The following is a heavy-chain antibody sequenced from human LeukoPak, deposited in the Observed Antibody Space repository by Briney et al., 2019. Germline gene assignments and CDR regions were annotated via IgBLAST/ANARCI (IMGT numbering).Heavy chain of an antibody. J-gene: IGHJ5*02. V-gene: IGHV4-30-2*01. CDR1: GGSISSGGYS. D-gene: IGHD1-26*01. Sequence: PSQTLSLTCAVSGGSISSGGYSWSWIRQPPGKGLEWIGYIYHRGSTYYNPSLKSRVTISVDRSKNQFSLKLSSVTAADTAVYYRARGHSEAWGNWFAPWGQGTLVTVSS. CDR2: IYHRGST. CDR3: ARGHSEAWGNWFAP.